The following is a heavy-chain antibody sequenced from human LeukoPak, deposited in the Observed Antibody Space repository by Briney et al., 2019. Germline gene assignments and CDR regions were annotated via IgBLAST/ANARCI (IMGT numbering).Heavy chain of an antibody. Sequence: PGRSLRLSCAASGFSFSNYGMHWVRKAPGKGLEWVAAIWYDGNEKHYVDSVKGRFTISRDNFKNTLYLQMNSLRADDSAVYYCVRGSGGNGYGYWGDNWGQGTLVTVSS. D-gene: IGHD5-12*01. V-gene: IGHV3-33*01. CDR2: IWYDGNEK. J-gene: IGHJ4*02. CDR1: GFSFSNYG. CDR3: VRGSGGNGYGYWGDN.